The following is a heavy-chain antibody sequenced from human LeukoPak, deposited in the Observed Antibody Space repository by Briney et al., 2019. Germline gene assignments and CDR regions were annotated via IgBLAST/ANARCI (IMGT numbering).Heavy chain of an antibody. CDR2: MNPNSGNT. CDR1: GYTFTGYY. V-gene: IGHV1-8*02. CDR3: ARYSSGWYYFDY. Sequence: ASVKVSCKASGYTFTGYYMHWVRQATGQGLEWMGWMNPNSGNTGYAQKFQGRVTMTRNTSISTAYMELSSLRSEDTAVYYCARYSSGWYYFDYWGQGTLVTVSS. J-gene: IGHJ4*02. D-gene: IGHD6-19*01.